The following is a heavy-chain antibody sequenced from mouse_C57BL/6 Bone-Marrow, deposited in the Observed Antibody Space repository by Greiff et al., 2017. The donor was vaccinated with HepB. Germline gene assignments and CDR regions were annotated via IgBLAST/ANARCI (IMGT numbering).Heavy chain of an antibody. CDR2: INPYNGGT. CDR3: AGGSSYYWYFDV. Sequence: VQLQQSGPVLVKPGASVKMSCKASGYTFTDYYMNWVKQSHGKSLEWIGVINPYNGGTSYNQKFKGKATLTVDKSSSTAYMELNSLTSEDSAVYYCAGGSSYYWYFDVWGTGTTVTVSS. D-gene: IGHD1-1*01. V-gene: IGHV1-19*01. CDR1: GYTFTDYY. J-gene: IGHJ1*03.